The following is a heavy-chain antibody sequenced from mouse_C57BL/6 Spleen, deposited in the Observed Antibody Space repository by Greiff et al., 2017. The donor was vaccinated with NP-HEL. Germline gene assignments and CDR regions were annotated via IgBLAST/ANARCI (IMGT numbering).Heavy chain of an antibody. Sequence: EVQLVESGGGLVQPGGSLSLSCAASGFTFTDYYMSWVRQPPGKALEWLGFIRNKANGDTTEYSASVKGRFTISRDNSQSILYLQMNALRAEDSATYYCARPYYYGSSAWFAYWGQGTLVTVSA. CDR3: ARPYYYGSSAWFAY. V-gene: IGHV7-3*01. CDR1: GFTFTDYY. J-gene: IGHJ3*01. CDR2: IRNKANGDTT. D-gene: IGHD1-1*01.